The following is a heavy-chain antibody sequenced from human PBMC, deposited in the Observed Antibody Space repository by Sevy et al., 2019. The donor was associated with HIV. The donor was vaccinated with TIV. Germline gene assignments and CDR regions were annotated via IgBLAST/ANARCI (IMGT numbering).Heavy chain of an antibody. V-gene: IGHV3-7*01. D-gene: IGHD6-19*01. J-gene: IGHJ4*02. Sequence: GGSLRLSCAASGLTFSSYWMSWGRQAPGKGLEWVANIKEDGSEQYYVDSVKGRFTVSRDNAKNSLYLQMNSLRAEDTAVYYSTKFYGTGSYVDYWGQGTLVTVSS. CDR2: IKEDGSEQ. CDR3: TKFYGTGSYVDY. CDR1: GLTFSSYW.